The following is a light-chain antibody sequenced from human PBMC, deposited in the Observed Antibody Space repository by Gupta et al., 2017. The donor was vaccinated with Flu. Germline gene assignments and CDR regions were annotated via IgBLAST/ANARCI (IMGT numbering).Light chain of an antibody. CDR2: EVR. Sequence: QSALTQPASVSGSHGQSITISCTGTSSDVCGYNYVSWYQQQPGKAPKLMIYEVRNRPSGVANRFSGAKSGNTAYLTISGLQAEDEADYYCSSYTSSSTRVFGGGTKLTVL. V-gene: IGLV2-14*01. CDR1: SSDVCGYNY. CDR3: SSYTSSSTRV. J-gene: IGLJ3*02.